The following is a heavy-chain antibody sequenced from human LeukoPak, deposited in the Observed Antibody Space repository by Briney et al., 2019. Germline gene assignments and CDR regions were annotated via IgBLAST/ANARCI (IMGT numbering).Heavy chain of an antibody. Sequence: SETLSLTCAVYGGSFRGYYWSWIRQPPGKGLEWIGEINHSGSTNYNPSLKSRVTISVDTSKNQFSLKLTSVTAADTAVYYCARGGGMGHYYYYMDVWGKGTTVTISS. CDR2: INHSGST. CDR3: ARGGGMGHYYYYMDV. CDR1: GGSFRGYY. V-gene: IGHV4-34*01. D-gene: IGHD5-24*01. J-gene: IGHJ6*03.